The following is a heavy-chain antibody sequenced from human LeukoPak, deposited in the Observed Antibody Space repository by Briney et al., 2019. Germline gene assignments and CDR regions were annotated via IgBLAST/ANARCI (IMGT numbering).Heavy chain of an antibody. Sequence: ASVKVSCKASGYTFTGYYMHWVRQAPGQGLEWMGWINPNSGGTNYAQKFQGRVTMTRDTSISTAYMELSRLRSDDTAVYYCARALPLVRSPIDYWGQGTLVTVSS. V-gene: IGHV1-2*02. CDR2: INPNSGGT. CDR3: ARALPLVRSPIDY. CDR1: GYTFTGYY. J-gene: IGHJ4*02. D-gene: IGHD3-3*01.